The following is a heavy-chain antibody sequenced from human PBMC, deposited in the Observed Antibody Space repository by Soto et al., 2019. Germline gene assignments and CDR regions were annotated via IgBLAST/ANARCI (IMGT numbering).Heavy chain of an antibody. J-gene: IGHJ4*02. V-gene: IGHV1-46*03. D-gene: IGHD2-15*01. CDR2: INPSGGST. CDR1: GYTFTSYY. CDR3: ARSSLGYCSGGSCYGFDY. Sequence: GASVKVSCKASGYTFTSYYMHWVRQAAGQGLEWMGIINPSGGSTSYAQKFQGRVTMTRDTSTSTVYMELSSLRSEDTAVYYCARSSLGYCSGGSCYGFDYWGQGTLVTVSS.